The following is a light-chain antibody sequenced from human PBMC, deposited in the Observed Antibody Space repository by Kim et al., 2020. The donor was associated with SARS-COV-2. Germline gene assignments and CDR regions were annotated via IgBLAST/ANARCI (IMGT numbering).Light chain of an antibody. Sequence: ETVLTQSPGTLSLSPGDRATLSCRASQIVGSTYLAWYQHKPGQAPRLLIHGASNRATGVPDRFSGSGSGTDFTLTVSRLEPEDFAVYYCHQYNFSPWTFGQGTKVDIK. CDR1: QIVGSTY. J-gene: IGKJ1*01. CDR3: HQYNFSPWT. CDR2: GAS. V-gene: IGKV3-20*01.